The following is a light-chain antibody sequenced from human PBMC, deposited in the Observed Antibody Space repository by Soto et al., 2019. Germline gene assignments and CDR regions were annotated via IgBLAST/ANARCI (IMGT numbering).Light chain of an antibody. CDR1: QSISSW. CDR3: QEYNSAYLYT. CDR2: KAS. V-gene: IGKV1-5*03. Sequence: DIQMTQSPSTLSASVGDRVTITCRASQSISSWLAWYQQKPGKAPKLLIYKASTLEGGVPSRFSGSGSGTEFTVSISSLQPDDFATYYCQEYNSAYLYTFGQGTKVEVK. J-gene: IGKJ2*01.